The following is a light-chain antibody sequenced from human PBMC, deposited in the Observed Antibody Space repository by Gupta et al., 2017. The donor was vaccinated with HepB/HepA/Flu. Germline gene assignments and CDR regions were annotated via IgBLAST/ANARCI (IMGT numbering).Light chain of an antibody. V-gene: IGKV3-15*01. J-gene: IGKJ1*01. CDR1: QSIRSN. CDR3: QHYKNWPPWT. CDR2: GAS. Sequence: EIVMTQSPATLSVSPGERATLSCRASQSIRSNLAWYQHKPGQAPRLLIYGASTRATGIPARFSGRGSGTEFTLTISSLQSEDFAVYYCQHYKNWPPWTFGQGTKVEIK.